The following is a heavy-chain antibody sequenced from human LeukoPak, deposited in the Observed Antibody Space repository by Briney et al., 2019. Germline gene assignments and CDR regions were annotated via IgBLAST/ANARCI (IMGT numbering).Heavy chain of an antibody. CDR2: ISAYNGNT. CDR3: ARAYYYDSSGTTFDY. D-gene: IGHD3-22*01. J-gene: IGHJ4*02. Sequence: ASVTVSCTASGYTFTSYGISWVRQAPGQGLEWMGWISAYNGNTNYAQKLQGRVTMTTDTSTSTAYMELRSLRSDDTAVYYCARAYYYDSSGTTFDYWGQGTLVTVSS. CDR1: GYTFTSYG. V-gene: IGHV1-18*01.